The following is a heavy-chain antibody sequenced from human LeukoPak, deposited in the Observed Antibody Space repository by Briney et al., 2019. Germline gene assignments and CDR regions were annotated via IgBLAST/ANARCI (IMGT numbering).Heavy chain of an antibody. CDR2: ISAYNGNT. Sequence: ASVKVSCKASGYTFTSYGISWVRQAPGQGLEWMGWISAYNGNTNYAQKFQGRVTMTRDTSISTAYMELSRLRSDDTAVYYCARAISYDSSGYGWGYWGQGTLVTVSS. CDR3: ARAISYDSSGYGWGY. D-gene: IGHD3-22*01. CDR1: GYTFTSYG. V-gene: IGHV1-18*01. J-gene: IGHJ4*02.